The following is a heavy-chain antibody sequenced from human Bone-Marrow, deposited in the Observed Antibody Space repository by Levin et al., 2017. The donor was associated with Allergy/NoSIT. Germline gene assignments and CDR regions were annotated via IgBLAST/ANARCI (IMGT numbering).Heavy chain of an antibody. V-gene: IGHV3-7*03. J-gene: IGHJ2*01. Sequence: GGSLRLSCEASGFTFTNYRMDWVRQAPGRGLEWLANINVGGSQKYFADSVKGRFTIPRDNAKKSRYLKMKTLRAEDKAVYCCVNVDWYFDLWGRGTLVTVSS. CDR2: INVGGSQK. CDR3: VNVDWYFDL. CDR1: GFTFTNYR.